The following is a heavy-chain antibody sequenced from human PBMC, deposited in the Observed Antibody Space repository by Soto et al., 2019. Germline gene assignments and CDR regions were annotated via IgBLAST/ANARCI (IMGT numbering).Heavy chain of an antibody. CDR1: GGSISNHY. D-gene: IGHD3-9*01. J-gene: IGHJ3*01. Sequence: QVQLQESGPGLVQPSETLSLTCTVSGGSISNHYWNWIRQPPGKGLEWIGYVYYSGRTNYNPSLNSRVPISVDTSKNQVSLKLTSVTAADTAVYYCARRHYDILTGYSTDAFDFWGQGTLVTVSS. CDR3: ARRHYDILTGYSTDAFDF. CDR2: VYYSGRT. V-gene: IGHV4-59*11.